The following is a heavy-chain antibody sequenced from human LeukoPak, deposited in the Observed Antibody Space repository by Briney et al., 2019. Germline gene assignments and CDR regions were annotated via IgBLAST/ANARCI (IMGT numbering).Heavy chain of an antibody. CDR1: GYSISSGYY. V-gene: IGHV4-38-2*01. CDR3: ARSAPHASYMIPDGAFDI. J-gene: IGHJ3*02. Sequence: PSETLSLTCAVSGYSISSGYYWGWIRQPPGKGLEWIGSIYHSGSTYYNPSLKSRVTISVDTSKNQFSLKLSSVTAADTAVYYCARSAPHASYMIPDGAFDIWGQGTMVTVSS. CDR2: IYHSGST. D-gene: IGHD3-22*01.